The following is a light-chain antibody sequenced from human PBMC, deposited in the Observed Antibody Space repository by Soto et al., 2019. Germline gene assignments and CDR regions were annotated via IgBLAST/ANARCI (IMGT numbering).Light chain of an antibody. CDR3: QQYNNWPPWT. CDR1: QSVSSN. J-gene: IGKJ1*01. V-gene: IGKV3-15*01. Sequence: EIVMTQSPATLSVSPGERATLSCRASQSVSSNLAWDQQTPGQAPRLLIYGASTRATGIPARFSGSGSGTEFTLTISSLQSEDFAVYYCQQYNNWPPWTFGQGTKVEIK. CDR2: GAS.